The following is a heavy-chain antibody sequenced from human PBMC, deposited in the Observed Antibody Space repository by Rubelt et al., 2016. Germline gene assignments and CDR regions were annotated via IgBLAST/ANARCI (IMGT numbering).Heavy chain of an antibody. CDR1: GFTLSTYW. V-gene: IGHV3-7*01. CDR2: IRQDGSDE. D-gene: IGHD6-19*01. Sequence: EVHLLESGGGLVQPGGSLRLSCAASGFTLSTYWMSWVRQAPGKGLEWVANIRQDGSDEYYADSVRGRFTISRDNAKKSLYGQMNSRGGKDTAVYYCARDLSAAVAQWGQGTLVTVSS. CDR3: ARDLSAAVAQ. J-gene: IGHJ4*02.